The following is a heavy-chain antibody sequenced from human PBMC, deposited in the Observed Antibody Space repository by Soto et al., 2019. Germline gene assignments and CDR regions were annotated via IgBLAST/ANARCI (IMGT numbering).Heavy chain of an antibody. Sequence: PLVQSGPEVTQPGSSVTVSCKSAGDTFNSYAVSWVRQAPGQGLEWMGGIIPTFGTVNYAQKFQRSVTITADESTRVAYIELRSLRSDDTAVYYCAREAGGYGHPDCDYWGQGTLVSVSS. D-gene: IGHD5-18*01. V-gene: IGHV1-69*01. J-gene: IGHJ4*02. CDR3: AREAGGYGHPDCDY. CDR2: IIPTFGTV. CDR1: GDTFNSYA.